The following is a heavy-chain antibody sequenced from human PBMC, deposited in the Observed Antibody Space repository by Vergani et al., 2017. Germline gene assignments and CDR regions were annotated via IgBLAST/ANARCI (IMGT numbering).Heavy chain of an antibody. CDR3: ARVPYDSSGYYNFDY. CDR1: GGTFSSNS. V-gene: IGHV1-69*13. J-gene: IGHJ4*02. Sequence: QGQLAQSGAEVKKPGSSVKVSCKASGGTFSSNSISWVRQAPGQGLEWMGGIIPIFGTANYAQKFQGRVTITADESTSTAYMELSSLRSEDTAVYYCARVPYDSSGYYNFDYWGQGTLVTVSS. D-gene: IGHD3-22*01. CDR2: IIPIFGTA.